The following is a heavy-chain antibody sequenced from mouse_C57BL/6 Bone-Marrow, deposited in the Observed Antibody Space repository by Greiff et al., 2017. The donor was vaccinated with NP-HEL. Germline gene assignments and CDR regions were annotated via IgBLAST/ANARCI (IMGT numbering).Heavy chain of an antibody. J-gene: IGHJ4*01. Sequence: EVKLMESGGGLVQPGGSLKLSCAASGFTFSDYGMAWVRQAPRKGPEWVAFISNLAYSIYYAHTVTGRFTISRENAKNTLYLERSSLRSEDTAMYYCARQRYYGSSPYAMDYWGQGTSVTVSS. CDR2: ISNLAYSI. D-gene: IGHD1-1*01. V-gene: IGHV5-15*01. CDR1: GFTFSDYG. CDR3: ARQRYYGSSPYAMDY.